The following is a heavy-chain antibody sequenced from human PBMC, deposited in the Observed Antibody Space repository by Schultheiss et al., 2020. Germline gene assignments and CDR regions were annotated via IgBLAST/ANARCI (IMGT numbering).Heavy chain of an antibody. J-gene: IGHJ4*02. CDR3: ARLSGTYGSDCDH. V-gene: IGHV4-59*08. CDR2: IHDTGTT. D-gene: IGHD1-26*01. Sequence: SETLSLTCTVSDASVKSHSWSWIRQSPGKGLEWIGYIHDTGTTDYHPSLSSRVTISVDTSKNQFSLKLSSVTAADTAVYYCARLSGTYGSDCDHWGQGTLVTVSS. CDR1: DASVKSHS.